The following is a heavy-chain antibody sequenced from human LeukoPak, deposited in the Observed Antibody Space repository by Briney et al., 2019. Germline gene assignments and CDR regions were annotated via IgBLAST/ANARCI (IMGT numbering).Heavy chain of an antibody. J-gene: IGHJ4*02. Sequence: ASVKVSCKASGYTFTGCYVHWVRQAPGQGLEWMGWINPNSGGAKYAQKFQGRVTMTRDTSISTAYLEVSRLTSDDTAVYYCARELDITAAGTDYWGQGTLVTVSS. CDR2: INPNSGGA. CDR1: GYTFTGCY. V-gene: IGHV1-2*02. CDR3: ARELDITAAGTDY. D-gene: IGHD6-13*01.